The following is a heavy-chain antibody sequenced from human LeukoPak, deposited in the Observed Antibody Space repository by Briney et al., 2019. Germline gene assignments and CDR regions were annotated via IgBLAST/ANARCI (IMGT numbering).Heavy chain of an antibody. CDR2: IYYSAGT. V-gene: IGHV4-30-4*01. D-gene: IGHD2-15*01. CDR3: ARLNGYCSGGSCHSASWYFDY. Sequence: SETLSLTCTVSGGSISSGDYYWSWIRQPPGKGLEWVGYIYYSAGTYYNPSLKSRVTISVDTSKNQFSLKLSSVTAADTAVYYCARLNGYCSGGSCHSASWYFDYWGQGTLVTVSS. J-gene: IGHJ4*02. CDR1: GGSISSGDYY.